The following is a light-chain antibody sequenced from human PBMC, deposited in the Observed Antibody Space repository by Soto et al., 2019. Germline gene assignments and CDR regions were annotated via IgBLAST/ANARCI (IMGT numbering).Light chain of an antibody. CDR1: QSISNY. CDR2: AAS. J-gene: IGKJ1*01. Sequence: DIQMTQSPSSLSASVGDRVIITCRASQSISNYLNWYQQKPGKAPKLLIYAASSLQSGVPSRFSGSGSVTDFTLTISSLQPEDFATYYCQQSYSTSWTFGQGTKVEIK. V-gene: IGKV1-39*01. CDR3: QQSYSTSWT.